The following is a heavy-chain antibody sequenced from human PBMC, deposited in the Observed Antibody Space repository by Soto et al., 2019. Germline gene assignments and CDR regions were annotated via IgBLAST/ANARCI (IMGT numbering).Heavy chain of an antibody. J-gene: IGHJ6*03. CDR1: GGSISSYY. CDR3: ARGREGNSVFWTGYYTYNNYSFLAV. CDR2: IYYSGST. V-gene: IGHV4-59*01. Sequence: SETLSLTCTVSGGSISSYYWSWIRQPPGKGLEWIGYIYYSGSTNYNPSLKSRVTISVDTSKNQFSLKLSSVTAADRAVYYCARGREGNSVFWTGYYTYNNYSFLAVWGKGSTV. D-gene: IGHD3-3*01.